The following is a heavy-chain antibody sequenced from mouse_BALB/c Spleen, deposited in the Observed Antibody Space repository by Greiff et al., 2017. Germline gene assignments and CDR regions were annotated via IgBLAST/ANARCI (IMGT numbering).Heavy chain of an antibody. V-gene: IGHV14-1*02. CDR1: GFNIKDYY. J-gene: IGHJ3*01. CDR2: IDPENGNT. CDR3: ARIVITTAWFAY. Sequence: VQLKQSGAELVRPGALVKLSCKASGFNIKDYYMHWVKQRPEQGLEWIGWIDPENGNTIYDPKFQGKASITADTSSNTAYLQLSSLTSEDTAVYYCARIVITTAWFAYWGQGTLVTVSA. D-gene: IGHD2-4*01.